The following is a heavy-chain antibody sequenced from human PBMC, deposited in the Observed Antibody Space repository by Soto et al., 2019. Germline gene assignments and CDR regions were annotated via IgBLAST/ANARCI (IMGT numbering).Heavy chain of an antibody. J-gene: IGHJ6*02. CDR2: IKSKTDGGTT. V-gene: IGHV3-15*01. D-gene: IGHD1-26*01. Sequence: GGSLRLSCAASGFTFSNAWMSWVRQAPGKGLEWVGRIKSKTDGGTTDYAAPVKGRFTISGDDSKNTLYLQMNSLKTEDTAVYYCTTLSGSYYYYYGMDVWGQGTTVTVSS. CDR1: GFTFSNAW. CDR3: TTLSGSYYYYYGMDV.